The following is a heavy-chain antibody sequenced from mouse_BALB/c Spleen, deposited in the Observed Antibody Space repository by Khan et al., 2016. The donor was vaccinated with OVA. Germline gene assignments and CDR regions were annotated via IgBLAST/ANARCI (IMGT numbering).Heavy chain of an antibody. CDR3: ARGNYYGYTVDY. V-gene: IGHV3-2*02. J-gene: IGHJ4*01. CDR2: ISYSGST. Sequence: QLEESGPGLVKPSQSLSLTCTVTGYSITSNYAWNWIRQFPGNKLEWMGYISYSGSTNYNPSLKSRISITRDTSKNQFFLQLSSVTTEDAATYYCARGNYYGYTVDYWGQGASITVSS. CDR1: GYSITSNYA. D-gene: IGHD1-1*01.